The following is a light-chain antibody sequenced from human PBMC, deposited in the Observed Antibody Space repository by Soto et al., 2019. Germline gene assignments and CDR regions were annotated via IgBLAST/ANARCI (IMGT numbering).Light chain of an antibody. J-gene: IGKJ2*01. CDR2: DAS. CDR1: QSVSSY. V-gene: IGKV1-5*01. Sequence: DIQMTQSPSTLSASVGDRVTITCRASQSVSSYLAWYQQKPGKAPKLLIYDASSLESGVPSRFSGSGSGTEFTLTITSLQHDDFATYYYQQYNTYFGQGTMLEIK. CDR3: QQYNTY.